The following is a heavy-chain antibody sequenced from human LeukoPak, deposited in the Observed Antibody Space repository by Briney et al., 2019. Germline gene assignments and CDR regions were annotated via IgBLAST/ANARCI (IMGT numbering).Heavy chain of an antibody. CDR2: ISGSGRNI. V-gene: IGHV3-48*03. CDR3: ARDLVQLWSKDF. D-gene: IGHD5-18*01. J-gene: IGHJ4*02. Sequence: PGGSLRLSCAASGFTFSNYELNWVRQAPGKGLEWVSYISGSGRNIYYADSVKGRFTISRDNAKNSLYLQMNSLRAEDTAVYYCARDLVQLWSKDFWGQGTLVTVSS. CDR1: GFTFSNYE.